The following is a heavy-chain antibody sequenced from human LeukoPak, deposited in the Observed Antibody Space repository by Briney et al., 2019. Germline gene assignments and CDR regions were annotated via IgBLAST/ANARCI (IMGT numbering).Heavy chain of an antibody. Sequence: SETLSLTCAVYGGSFSGYYWSWIRQPPGKGLEWIGEINHSGSTNYNPSLKSRVTISVDTSKNQFSLKLSSVTAADTAVYYCARRRHSSSWYVLQNNWFDPWGQGTLVTVSS. CDR2: INHSGST. J-gene: IGHJ5*02. V-gene: IGHV4-34*01. CDR1: GGSFSGYY. CDR3: ARRRHSSSWYVLQNNWFDP. D-gene: IGHD6-13*01.